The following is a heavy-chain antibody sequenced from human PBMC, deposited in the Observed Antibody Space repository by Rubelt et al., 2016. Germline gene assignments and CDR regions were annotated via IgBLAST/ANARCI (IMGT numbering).Heavy chain of an antibody. CDR2: WHSGST. CDR3: VRDCHGASCYFY. J-gene: IGHJ4*02. V-gene: IGHV4-4*02. Sequence: WHSGSTNYNPSLKSRVTISLDKSKNQFSLKMTSVTAADTAVYYCVRDCHGASCYFYWGQGTLVTVSS. D-gene: IGHD2-15*01.